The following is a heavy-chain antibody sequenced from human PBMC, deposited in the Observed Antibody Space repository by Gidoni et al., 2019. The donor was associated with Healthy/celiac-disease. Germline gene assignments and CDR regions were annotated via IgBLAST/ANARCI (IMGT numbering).Heavy chain of an antibody. CDR3: ARDLGSSSWYAGYYYYYYMDV. V-gene: IGHV3-11*01. CDR1: GFTFSDYY. CDR2: ISSSGSTI. J-gene: IGHJ6*03. Sequence: QVQLVESGGGLVKPGGSLRLSCAASGFTFSDYYMSWIRQAPGKGLEWVSYISSSGSTIYYADSVKGRFTISRDNAKNSLYLQMNSLRAEDTAVYYCARDLGSSSWYAGYYYYYYMDVWGKGTTVTVSS. D-gene: IGHD6-13*01.